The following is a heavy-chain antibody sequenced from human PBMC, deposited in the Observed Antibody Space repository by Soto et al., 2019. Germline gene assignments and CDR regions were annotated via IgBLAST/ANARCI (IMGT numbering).Heavy chain of an antibody. CDR3: ARAPPGTLDWFDT. CDR2: IYPGDATT. D-gene: IGHD1-1*01. J-gene: IGHJ5*02. V-gene: IGHV5-51*01. Sequence: PGASLKISCKISGYRFSSFWIAWVRQTPGKGLEWMGIIYPGDATTIYSPSFQGRLTISVDMSISTAHLQWYDLKSSDTAVYYCARAPPGTLDWFDTWGQGTLVTVSS. CDR1: GYRFSSFW.